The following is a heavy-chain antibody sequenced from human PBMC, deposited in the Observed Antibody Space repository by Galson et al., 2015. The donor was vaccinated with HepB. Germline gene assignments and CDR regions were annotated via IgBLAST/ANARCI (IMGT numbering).Heavy chain of an antibody. V-gene: IGHV1-69*06. CDR1: GGTFTNYA. J-gene: IGHJ4*02. CDR3: ASPREGFLEWMFDS. CDR2: IIPIFGTT. Sequence: SVKVSCKASGGTFTNYAICWVRQAPGQGLEWMGGIIPIFGTTYYAQRSKGRVTITADKSTSTAYMELSSLRSEDTAVYYCASPREGFLEWMFDSWGQGALVTVSS. D-gene: IGHD3-3*01.